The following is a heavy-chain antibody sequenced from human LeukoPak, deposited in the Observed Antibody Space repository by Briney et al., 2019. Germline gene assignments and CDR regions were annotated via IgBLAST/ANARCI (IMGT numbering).Heavy chain of an antibody. Sequence: GGSLRLSCAASGFTFSSYGMHWVRQAPGKGLEWVSFIRYDGSNTFYADSVQGRFTISRDNSKNTLYLQMNSLRTEDTAVYYCAKVMYYYDSSGYSPFDYWGQGTLVTVSS. CDR1: GFTFSSYG. CDR3: AKVMYYYDSSGYSPFDY. V-gene: IGHV3-30*02. D-gene: IGHD3-22*01. CDR2: IRYDGSNT. J-gene: IGHJ4*02.